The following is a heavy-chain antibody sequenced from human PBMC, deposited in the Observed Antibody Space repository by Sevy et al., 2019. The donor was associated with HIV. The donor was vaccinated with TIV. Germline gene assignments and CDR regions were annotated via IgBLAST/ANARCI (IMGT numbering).Heavy chain of an antibody. D-gene: IGHD3-22*01. CDR3: GKGGGGHYDPDEIGYYFYYYNMDV. V-gene: IGHV3-23*01. J-gene: IGHJ6*03. Sequence: GGSLRLSCAVSGFSFDSYGMTWVRQAPGKGLEWVSGISGSGTRTYYADSVKGRFSISRDNSKNRLYLQMNSLRSEDKAQKYCGKGGGGHYDPDEIGYYFYYYNMDVWGKGTTVTVSS. CDR1: GFSFDSYG. CDR2: ISGSGTRT.